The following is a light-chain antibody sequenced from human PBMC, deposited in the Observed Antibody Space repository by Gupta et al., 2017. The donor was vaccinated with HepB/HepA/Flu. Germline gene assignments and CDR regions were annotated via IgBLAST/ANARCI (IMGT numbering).Light chain of an antibody. J-gene: IGLJ1*01. CDR3: NYRFRSRDGGNNHLV. CDR2: SQN. Sequence: SSELTPDPAVSVALGQTCTIACRAAILINFYASCYPRKPGQTPILFTYSQNNRPAGIPALFSASSSGSTADSTITGAQAEDEADDDGNYRFRSRDGGNNHLVLGTGTKVTVL. V-gene: IGLV3-19*01. CDR1: ILINFY.